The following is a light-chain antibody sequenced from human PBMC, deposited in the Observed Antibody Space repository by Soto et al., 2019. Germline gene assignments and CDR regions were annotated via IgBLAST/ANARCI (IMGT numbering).Light chain of an antibody. CDR3: SSYTSSHTYV. J-gene: IGLJ1*01. V-gene: IGLV2-14*01. CDR1: SSDLCGYNY. CDR2: EVS. Sequence: LTQSHCLSGPLGHPINIACTGTSSDLCGYNYVWWYQQHPGEAPKLMIYEVSNQPSGVSNRFSGSKSGNTASLTSSGLQADDEADYYCSSYTSSHTYVFGTGTKVTVL.